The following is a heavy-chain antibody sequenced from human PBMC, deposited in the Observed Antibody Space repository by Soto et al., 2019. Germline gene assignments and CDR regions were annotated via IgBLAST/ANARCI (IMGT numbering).Heavy chain of an antibody. J-gene: IGHJ6*02. CDR2: TYYRSKWYN. D-gene: IGHD6-19*01. CDR3: ASSVLQAVAGISYYYYGLDV. Sequence: PSQTLSLTCAISGDSVSRNSAAWNWIRQSPSRGLEWLGRTYYRSKWYNDYAVSVESRITINPDTSKNQFSLQLNSVTPEDTAVYYCASSVLQAVAGISYYYYGLDVWGQGITVNVSS. CDR1: GDSVSRNSAA. V-gene: IGHV6-1*01.